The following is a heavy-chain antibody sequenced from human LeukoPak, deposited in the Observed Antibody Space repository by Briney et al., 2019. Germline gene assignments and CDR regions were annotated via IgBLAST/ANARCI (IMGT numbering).Heavy chain of an antibody. CDR2: IYTSGST. CDR3: ARSSQLHLFDY. J-gene: IGHJ4*02. V-gene: IGHV4-61*02. D-gene: IGHD1-1*01. Sequence: SETLSLTCTVSGGSISSGSYYWSWIRQPAGKGLEWIGRIYTSGSTNYNPSLKSRVTISVDTSKNQSSLKLSSVTAADTAVYYCARSSQLHLFDYWGQGTLVTVSS. CDR1: GGSISSGSYY.